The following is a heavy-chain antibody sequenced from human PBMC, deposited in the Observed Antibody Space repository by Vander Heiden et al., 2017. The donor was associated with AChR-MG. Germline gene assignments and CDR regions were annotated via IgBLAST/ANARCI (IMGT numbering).Heavy chain of an antibody. D-gene: IGHD5-18*01. CDR2: IYYSGST. V-gene: IGHV4-39*01. CDR3: ASYTAMVTFIDY. J-gene: IGHJ4*01. CDR1: GGSISSSSCY. Sequence: QLQLQESGPGLAKPSETLSPTCTVPGGSISSSSCYWGWIRQPPGKGLEWIGSIYYSGSTYYNPSLKSRVTISVDTSKNQFSLKLSSVTAADTAVYYCASYTAMVTFIDYWGHGTLVTVSS.